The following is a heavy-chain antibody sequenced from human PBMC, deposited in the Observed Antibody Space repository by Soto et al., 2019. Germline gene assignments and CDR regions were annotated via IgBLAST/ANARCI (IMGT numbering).Heavy chain of an antibody. CDR2: IDIAGAT. J-gene: IGHJ2*01. CDR3: ARAARWLQSRYFDL. CDR1: GFTFSNYD. V-gene: IGHV3-13*01. D-gene: IGHD5-12*01. Sequence: PGGSLRLSCAASGFTFSNYDMHWVRQTTGKGLEWVSAIDIAGATYYPDSVKGRFTISREKAKNSLYLQMNSLGADDTAVYYCARAARWLQSRYFDLWGRGTLVTVSS.